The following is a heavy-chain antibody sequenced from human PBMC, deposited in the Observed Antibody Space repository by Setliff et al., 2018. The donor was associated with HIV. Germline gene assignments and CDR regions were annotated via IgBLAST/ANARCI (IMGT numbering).Heavy chain of an antibody. D-gene: IGHD6-19*01. CDR3: ARQYSSGSRLDY. V-gene: IGHV1-18*01. CDR1: GYTFTTYG. CDR2: INAGNGNT. J-gene: IGHJ4*02. Sequence: ASVKVSCKASGYTFTTYGITWVRQAPGQGLEWMGWINAGNGNTKYSQKFQGRVTMTRNTAISTAYMELRRLKSEDTAVYYCARQYSSGSRLDYWGQGTLVTVS.